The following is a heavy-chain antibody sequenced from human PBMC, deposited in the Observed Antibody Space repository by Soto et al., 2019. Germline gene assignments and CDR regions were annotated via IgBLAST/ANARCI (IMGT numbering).Heavy chain of an antibody. V-gene: IGHV3-23*01. CDR1: GFTFSSYA. CDR2: ISGSGGTT. J-gene: IGHJ4*02. D-gene: IGHD3-22*01. Sequence: EVQLLESGGGLVQPGGSLRLSCVASGFTFSSYAMSWVRQAPGKGLEWVSTISGSGGTTYYADSVKGRFTVSRDNSKNTLYLQMNSLRAEDTAVYYCAKVYDSSGDYYIAYFDYWGQGTLVTVSS. CDR3: AKVYDSSGDYYIAYFDY.